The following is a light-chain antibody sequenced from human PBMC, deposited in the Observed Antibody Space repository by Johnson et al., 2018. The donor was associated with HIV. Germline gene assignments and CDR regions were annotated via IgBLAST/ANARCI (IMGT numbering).Light chain of an antibody. CDR2: DNN. CDR1: SSNIGNNY. Sequence: QSVLTQPPSVSAAPGQKVTISCSGSSSNIGNNYVSWYQQFPGTAPKLVIYDNNNRPSGIPDRFSGSKSGKSATLGITGLQTGDEAGYYCGTWDSSLSAGGANYVFGTGTTVTVL. V-gene: IGLV1-51*01. CDR3: GTWDSSLSAGGANYV. J-gene: IGLJ1*01.